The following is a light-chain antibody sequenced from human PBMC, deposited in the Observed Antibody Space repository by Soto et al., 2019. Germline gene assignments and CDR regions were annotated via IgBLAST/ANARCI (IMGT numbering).Light chain of an antibody. V-gene: IGKV3-11*01. CDR1: QSVRTY. Sequence: EIVLTQSPATLSLSPGERATLSCRASQSVRTYLSWYQQKPGQAPRLLIYDASNRATGIPARFSGSGSGTDFTLTISSLEPEDFAVYYCLQRSDWPPITFGQGTRLE. CDR2: DAS. J-gene: IGKJ5*01. CDR3: LQRSDWPPIT.